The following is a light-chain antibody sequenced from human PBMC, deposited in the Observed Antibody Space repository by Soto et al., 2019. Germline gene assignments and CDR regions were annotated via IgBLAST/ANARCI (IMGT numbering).Light chain of an antibody. CDR3: QQTFSPPYT. CDR2: VAS. V-gene: IGKV1-39*01. Sequence: DIQMTQSLSSLSASVGDTVSITCRARQCIGNSLSWYQQKPGKAPKFLIYVASTLQRGVPSRFSGSGSGTDFTLTISSLQPEDGATYYCQQTFSPPYTFGQGTKLEIK. J-gene: IGKJ2*01. CDR1: QCIGNS.